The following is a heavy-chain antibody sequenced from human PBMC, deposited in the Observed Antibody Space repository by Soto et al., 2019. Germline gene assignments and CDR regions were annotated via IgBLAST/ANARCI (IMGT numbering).Heavy chain of an antibody. D-gene: IGHD1-7*01. Sequence: QVQLVQSGAEVKESGASVKVSCKASGYTFTGYYIHWVRQAPGQGFEWVGEISPKSGGTRYAQKFQGRVTMTKDTSITTLYMELSNLSPDDTAVYYCGRGRSGELVVFYWGQGTLVTVHS. CDR1: GYTFTGYY. CDR2: ISPKSGGT. V-gene: IGHV1-2*02. J-gene: IGHJ4*02. CDR3: GRGRSGELVVFY.